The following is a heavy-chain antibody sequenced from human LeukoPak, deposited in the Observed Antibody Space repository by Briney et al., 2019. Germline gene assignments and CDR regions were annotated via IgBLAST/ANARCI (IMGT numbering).Heavy chain of an antibody. CDR2: IYYSGST. V-gene: IGHV4-31*03. CDR3: ARDRDGHCSGGSCYSFDY. Sequence: PSETLSLTCTVSGGSISGGGYYWSWIRQHPGKGLEWIGYIYYSGSTYYNPSLKSRVTISVDTSKNQFSLKLSSVTAADTAVYYCARDRDGHCSGGSCYSFDYWGQGTLVTVSS. CDR1: GGSISGGGYY. J-gene: IGHJ4*02. D-gene: IGHD2-15*01.